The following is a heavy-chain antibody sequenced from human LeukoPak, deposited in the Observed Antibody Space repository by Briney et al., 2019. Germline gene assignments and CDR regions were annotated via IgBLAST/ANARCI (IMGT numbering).Heavy chain of an antibody. J-gene: IGHJ4*02. CDR1: GFTFSSSW. V-gene: IGHV3-7*01. D-gene: IGHD1-26*01. CDR3: ARDTVGVTDY. Sequence: GGSLRLSCAASGFTFSSSWMSWVRQAPGKGLEWVTNIKPDGSEKYYVDSVKGRFTISRDNAKNSLYLQMNSLRAEDAALYYCARDTVGVTDYWGQGTLVTVSS. CDR2: IKPDGSEK.